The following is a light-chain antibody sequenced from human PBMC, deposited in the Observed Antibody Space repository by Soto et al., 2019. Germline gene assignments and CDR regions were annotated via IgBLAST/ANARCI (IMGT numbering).Light chain of an antibody. Sequence: IVLTQSPGTLSLSPGERTTLSCRASQSISRYLAWYQQKPGQGPRLLIYGASSRATGTPDRFSGSGSGTDFTLTINRLEPEDFALYYCQQYGSSPPTVGQGTKVEIK. V-gene: IGKV3-20*01. CDR1: QSISRY. J-gene: IGKJ1*01. CDR3: QQYGSSPPT. CDR2: GAS.